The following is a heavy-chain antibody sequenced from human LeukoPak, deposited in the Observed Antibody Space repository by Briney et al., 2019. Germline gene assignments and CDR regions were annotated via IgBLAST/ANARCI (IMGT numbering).Heavy chain of an antibody. Sequence: GGSLRLSCEASGFTFSSYAMHWVRQAPGKGLEWVAVISYDGSNKYYADSVKGRFTISRDNSKNTLYLQMNSLRAEDTAVYYCARDGTRRRYCSGGSCDRWFDPWGQGTLVTVSS. CDR2: ISYDGSNK. J-gene: IGHJ5*02. D-gene: IGHD2-15*01. V-gene: IGHV3-30-3*01. CDR1: GFTFSSYA. CDR3: ARDGTRRRYCSGGSCDRWFDP.